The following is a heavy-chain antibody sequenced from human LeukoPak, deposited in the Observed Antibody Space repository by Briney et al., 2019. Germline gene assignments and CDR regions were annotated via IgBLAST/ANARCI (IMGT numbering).Heavy chain of an antibody. CDR2: ISGGGGIT. CDR3: AKGSTTGTTGGSFDP. Sequence: GSLRLSCLASGFTVSTYAMSWVRQAPGKGLEWVSGISGGGGITYCADSVKGRFTISKDNSKNTLSLQMNSLRAEDTAVYYCAKGSTTGTTGGSFDPWGQGALVTVSS. J-gene: IGHJ5*02. V-gene: IGHV3-23*01. CDR1: GFTVSTYA. D-gene: IGHD1-1*01.